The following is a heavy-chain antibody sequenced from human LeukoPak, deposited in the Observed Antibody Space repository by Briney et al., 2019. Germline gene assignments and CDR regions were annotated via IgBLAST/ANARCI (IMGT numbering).Heavy chain of an antibody. CDR2: VIPILGMA. Sequence: ASVKVSFKASGATFSSYTISWVRHRPAQGHGWKWRVIPILGMAKYAHKYSGRVTITADKSTSTAYMELSSLRSEDTAVYYCARDAPAGTTSAFDIWGQGTMVTVSS. J-gene: IGHJ3*02. D-gene: IGHD1-7*01. V-gene: IGHV1-69*04. CDR3: ARDAPAGTTSAFDI. CDR1: GATFSSYT.